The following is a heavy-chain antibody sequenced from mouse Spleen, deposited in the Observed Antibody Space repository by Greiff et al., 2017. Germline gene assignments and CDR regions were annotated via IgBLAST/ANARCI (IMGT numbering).Heavy chain of an antibody. CDR1: GYTFTSYW. CDR2: INPSNGRT. Sequence: VQLQQPGAELVKPGASVKLSCKASGYTFTSYWMHWVKQRPGQGLEWIGEINPSNGRTNYNEKFKSKATLTVDKSSSTAYMQLSSLTSEDSAVYYCARGGTTAPWFAYWGQGTLVTVSA. V-gene: IGHV1S81*02. D-gene: IGHD1-2*01. CDR3: ARGGTTAPWFAY. J-gene: IGHJ3*01.